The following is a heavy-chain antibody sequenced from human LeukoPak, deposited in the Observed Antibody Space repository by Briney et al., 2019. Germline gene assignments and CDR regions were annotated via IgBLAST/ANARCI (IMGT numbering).Heavy chain of an antibody. CDR1: GFTFSSYA. Sequence: GGSLRLSCAASGFTFSSYAMSWVRQAPGKGLECISGFSGSGGSTYYADSVKGRFTISRDNSKNTLYLQMNSLRAEDTAVYYCAKGRGLRGEYYYYMDVWGKGTTVTISS. D-gene: IGHD2-21*01. CDR3: AKGRGLRGEYYYYMDV. CDR2: FSGSGGST. J-gene: IGHJ6*03. V-gene: IGHV3-23*01.